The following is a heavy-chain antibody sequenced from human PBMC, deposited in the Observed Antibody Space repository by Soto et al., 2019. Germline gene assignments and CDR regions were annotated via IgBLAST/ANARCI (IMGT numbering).Heavy chain of an antibody. CDR1: GSRFSNYV. Sequence: QVQLVQSGAEVKTPGSSLKVSCTVSGSRFSNYVISWVRQAPGHGLEWLGRIIPIFNTTQYAQKFQGRGTITADKSTNTASLELSSLRSAATAVYYCAREGRGKKAGYNGLVSLGYWGQGTLVTVSS. CDR3: AREGRGKKAGYNGLVSLGY. CDR2: IIPIFNTT. J-gene: IGHJ4*02. D-gene: IGHD2-2*02. V-gene: IGHV1-69*06.